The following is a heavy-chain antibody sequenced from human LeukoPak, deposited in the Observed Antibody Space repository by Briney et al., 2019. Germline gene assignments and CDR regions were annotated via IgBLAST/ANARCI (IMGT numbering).Heavy chain of an antibody. Sequence: EASVTVSFKASGGTFIIYAISWVRQAPGQGLGWMGGIIPIFGTANYAQKFQGRVTITADESTSTAYMELSSLRSEDTAVYYCAVPPHCSSTSCYYNYFDYWGQGTLVTVSS. V-gene: IGHV1-69*01. CDR3: AVPPHCSSTSCYYNYFDY. CDR1: GGTFIIYA. CDR2: IIPIFGTA. D-gene: IGHD2-2*01. J-gene: IGHJ4*02.